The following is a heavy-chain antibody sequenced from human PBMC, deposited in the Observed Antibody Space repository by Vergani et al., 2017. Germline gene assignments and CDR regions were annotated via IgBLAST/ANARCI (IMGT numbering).Heavy chain of an antibody. CDR1: GYTFTGYY. D-gene: IGHD2-8*01. V-gene: IGHV1-2*02. CDR3: AIKGDCTNGVCYMNYYYMDV. Sequence: QVQLVQSGAEVKKPGASVKVSCKASGYTFTGYYMHWVRQAPGQGLEWMGWINPNSGGTNYAQKFQGRVTMTRDTSISTAYMELSRLRSDDTAVYYCAIKGDCTNGVCYMNYYYMDVWGKGTMVTVSS. CDR2: INPNSGGT. J-gene: IGHJ6*03.